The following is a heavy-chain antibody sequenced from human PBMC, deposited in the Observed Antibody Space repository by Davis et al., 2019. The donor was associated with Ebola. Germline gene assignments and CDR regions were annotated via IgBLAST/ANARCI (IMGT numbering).Heavy chain of an antibody. Sequence: GSPLNISCASSGFIFSSYAMCWVRQAPGKGLEWVSSISVRSITYHADSVKGRFTISRDNSKNTLYLKMNSLRAEDTAVYYCAKVHPPTTVTTGWFDPWGQGTLVTVSS. D-gene: IGHD4-17*01. J-gene: IGHJ5*02. V-gene: IGHV3-23*01. CDR2: ISVRSIT. CDR3: AKVHPPTTVTTGWFDP. CDR1: GFIFSSYA.